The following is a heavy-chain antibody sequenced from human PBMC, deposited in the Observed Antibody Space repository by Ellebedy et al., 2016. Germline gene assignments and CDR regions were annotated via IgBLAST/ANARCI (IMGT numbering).Heavy chain of an antibody. CDR3: ASPMTADYYDSSGYYWPGV. CDR2: ISAYNGNT. J-gene: IGHJ4*02. V-gene: IGHV1-18*01. CDR1: GYTFTSYG. D-gene: IGHD3-22*01. Sequence: ASVKVSXXASGYTFTSYGISWVRQAPGQGLEWMGWISAYNGNTNYAQKLQGRVTMTTDTSTSTAYMELSSLRSEDTAVYYCASPMTADYYDSSGYYWPGVWGQGTLVTVSS.